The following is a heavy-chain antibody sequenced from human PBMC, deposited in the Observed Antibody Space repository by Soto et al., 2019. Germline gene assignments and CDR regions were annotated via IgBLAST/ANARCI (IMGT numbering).Heavy chain of an antibody. CDR2: IYYSGST. CDR1: GGSISSYY. Sequence: WETLSLTCTVSGGSISSYYWSWIRQPPGKGLEWIGYIYYSGSTNYNPSLKSRVTISVETSKKQFSLKLSSVTAADTAVYYCARTTLGYCSSTSCYTGFDHWGQGTLVTVSS. CDR3: ARTTLGYCSSTSCYTGFDH. D-gene: IGHD2-2*02. J-gene: IGHJ4*02. V-gene: IGHV4-59*01.